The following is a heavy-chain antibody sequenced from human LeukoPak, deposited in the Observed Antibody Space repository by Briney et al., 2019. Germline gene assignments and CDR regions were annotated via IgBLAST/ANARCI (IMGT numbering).Heavy chain of an antibody. D-gene: IGHD3-22*01. J-gene: IGHJ3*02. CDR2: IYHSGST. CDR3: ARVQAYYYDSSGFPLDAFDI. Sequence: SETLSLTCAVSGGSISSSNWWSWVRQPPGKGLEWIGEIYHSGSTNYNPSLKSRVTISVDKSKNQFSLKLSSVTAADTAVYYCARVQAYYYDSSGFPLDAFDIWGQGTMVTVSS. V-gene: IGHV4-4*02. CDR1: GGSISSSNW.